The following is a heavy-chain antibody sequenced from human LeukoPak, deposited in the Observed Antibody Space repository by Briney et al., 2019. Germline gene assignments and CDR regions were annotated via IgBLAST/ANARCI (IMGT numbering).Heavy chain of an antibody. Sequence: AASVKVSCKASGYTFTSYDINWVRQATGQGLEWMGWMNPNSGNTGYAQKFQGRVTMTTDTSTSTAYMELRSLRSDDTAVYYCARVPDIVVVVAPIDYWGQGTLVTVSS. V-gene: IGHV1-8*01. CDR3: ARVPDIVVVVAPIDY. CDR1: GYTFTSYD. CDR2: MNPNSGNT. D-gene: IGHD2-15*01. J-gene: IGHJ4*02.